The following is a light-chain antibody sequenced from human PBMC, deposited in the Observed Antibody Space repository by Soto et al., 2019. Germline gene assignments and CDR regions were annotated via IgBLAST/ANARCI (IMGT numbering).Light chain of an antibody. CDR2: EAS. Sequence: EIVLTQSPATLSLSPGERATLSCRASQSVSIYLAWYQQKPGQAPRLLIYEASKRATGIQARFSGSGSGTDFTLTISSLEPEDFAVYYCQQCGNWPLTFGGGTKVDIK. CDR1: QSVSIY. V-gene: IGKV3-11*01. CDR3: QQCGNWPLT. J-gene: IGKJ4*01.